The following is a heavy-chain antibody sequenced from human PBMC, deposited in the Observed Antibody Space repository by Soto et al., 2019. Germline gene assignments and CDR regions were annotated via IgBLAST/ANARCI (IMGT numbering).Heavy chain of an antibody. D-gene: IGHD3-3*01. CDR2: TYYRSKWYS. CDR3: AKSSSDFWSGYCDY. CDR1: GDSVSTNSAA. J-gene: IGHJ4*02. Sequence: SQTLSLTCGISGDSVSTNSAAWHWIRQSPSRGLEWLGRTYYRSKWYSDYAISVKSRMTISPDTAKNQFSLHLKSVTPEDTAVYYCAKSSSDFWSGYCDYWGQGTLVTLSS. V-gene: IGHV6-1*01.